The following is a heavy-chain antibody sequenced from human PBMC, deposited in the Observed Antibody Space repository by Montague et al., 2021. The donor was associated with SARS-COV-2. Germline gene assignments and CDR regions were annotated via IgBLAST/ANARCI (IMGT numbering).Heavy chain of an antibody. CDR1: GGSISSGGYY. V-gene: IGHV4-31*03. J-gene: IGHJ6*03. D-gene: IGHD3-16*02. Sequence: TLSLTCTVSGGSISSGGYYWSWIRQHPGKGLEWIGYIYYSGSTYYNPSLKSRVTISVDTSKNQFSLKLSSVTAADTAMYYCARVQGIMITFGGVIVIAGPMDVWGKGTTVTVSS. CDR2: IYYSGST. CDR3: ARVQGIMITFGGVIVIAGPMDV.